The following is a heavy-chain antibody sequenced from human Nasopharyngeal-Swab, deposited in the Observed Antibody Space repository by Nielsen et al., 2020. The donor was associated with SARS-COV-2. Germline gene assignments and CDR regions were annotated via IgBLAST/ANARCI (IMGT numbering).Heavy chain of an antibody. J-gene: IGHJ6*02. CDR2: IRSKAYGGTT. Sequence: WIRQPPGKGLEWVGFIRSKAYGGTTEYAASVKGRFTISRDESKSIAYPQMNSLKTEDTAVYYCTREGYCSSTSCYVYYYYGMDVWGQGTTVTVSS. V-gene: IGHV3-49*02. CDR3: TREGYCSSTSCYVYYYYGMDV. D-gene: IGHD2-2*01.